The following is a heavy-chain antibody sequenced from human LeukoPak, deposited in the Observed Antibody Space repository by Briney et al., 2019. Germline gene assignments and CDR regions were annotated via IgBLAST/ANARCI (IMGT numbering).Heavy chain of an antibody. V-gene: IGHV3-74*01. Sequence: GGSLSFYCAASGFTFSSYWMHWVRQAPGKGLMWVSRIDSDGSSTNYADSVKGRFTISRDNAKNTLYLQMNSLRAEDTAVYYCARDSTDYGDYGYWGQGTLVTVSS. CDR3: ARDSTDYGDYGY. J-gene: IGHJ4*02. CDR1: GFTFSSYW. D-gene: IGHD4-17*01. CDR2: IDSDGSST.